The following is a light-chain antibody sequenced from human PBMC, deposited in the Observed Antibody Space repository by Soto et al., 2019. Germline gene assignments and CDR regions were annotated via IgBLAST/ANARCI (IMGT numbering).Light chain of an antibody. CDR3: QSYDSSLSAHYV. CDR1: SSNIGATYD. J-gene: IGLJ1*01. V-gene: IGLV1-40*01. CDR2: GNS. Sequence: QSVLTQPPSVSVAPGQRGTISCTGSSSNIGATYDVQWYQQLPGTAPKLLIYGNSNRPSGVPDRFSGSKSGTSASLAITGLQADDEADYYCQSYDSSLSAHYVFGPGTKLTVL.